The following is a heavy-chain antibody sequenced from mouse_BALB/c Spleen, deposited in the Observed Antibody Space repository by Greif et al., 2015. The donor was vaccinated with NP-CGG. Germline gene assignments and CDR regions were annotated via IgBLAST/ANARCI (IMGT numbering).Heavy chain of an antibody. CDR1: GYTFTSYV. V-gene: IGHV1-14*01. D-gene: IGHD2-10*01. Sequence: LVESGPELVKPGASVKMSCKASGYTFTSYVMHWVKQKPGRGLEWIGYINPYNDGTKYNEKFKGKATLTSDESSSTAYMELSSLTSEDSAVYYCARPSYYYFDYWGQGTTLTVSS. J-gene: IGHJ2*01. CDR3: ARPSYYYFDY. CDR2: INPYNDGT.